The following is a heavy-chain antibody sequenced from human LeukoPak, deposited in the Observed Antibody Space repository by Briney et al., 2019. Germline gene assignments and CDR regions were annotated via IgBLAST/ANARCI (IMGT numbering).Heavy chain of an antibody. Sequence: SETLSLTCTVPGGSISSSSYYWGWIRQPPGKGLEWIGSIYYSGSTYYNPSLKSRVTISVDTSKNQCSLKLSSVTAADTAVYYCARVRITTVTNAPSRCWFDPWGQGTLVTVSS. J-gene: IGHJ5*02. CDR2: IYYSGST. V-gene: IGHV4-39*07. D-gene: IGHD4-17*01. CDR1: GGSISSSSYY. CDR3: ARVRITTVTNAPSRCWFDP.